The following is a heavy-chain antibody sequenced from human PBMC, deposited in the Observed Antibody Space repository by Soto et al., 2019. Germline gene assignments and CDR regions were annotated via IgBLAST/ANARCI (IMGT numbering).Heavy chain of an antibody. CDR3: ARAALGYIVVVPAAQEPPHATEFDY. J-gene: IGHJ4*02. Sequence: QVQLVQSGAEVKKPGASVKVSCKASGYTFTSYGISWVRQAPGQGLEWMGWISAYNGNTNYAQKLQGRVTMTTDTSTSTAYMELRSLRSDDTAVYYGARAALGYIVVVPAAQEPPHATEFDYWGQGTLVTVSS. CDR1: GYTFTSYG. D-gene: IGHD2-2*01. CDR2: ISAYNGNT. V-gene: IGHV1-18*04.